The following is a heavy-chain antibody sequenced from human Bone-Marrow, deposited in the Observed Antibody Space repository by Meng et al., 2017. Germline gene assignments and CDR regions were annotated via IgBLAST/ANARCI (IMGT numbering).Heavy chain of an antibody. CDR3: SRHNYGDYGWFDP. J-gene: IGHJ5*02. V-gene: IGHV4-30-4*01. Sequence: QVQLQESGPGLVKPSQNLSLTCTVSGGAISSGDYYCRWSRQPPGKGLDWIGYIYYSGSTYYNPSLKIRVTISVATSRNQFSLKLGSMTAADTAVYYCSRHNYGDYGWFDPWGQGTLVTVSS. D-gene: IGHD4-17*01. CDR2: IYYSGST. CDR1: GGAISSGDYY.